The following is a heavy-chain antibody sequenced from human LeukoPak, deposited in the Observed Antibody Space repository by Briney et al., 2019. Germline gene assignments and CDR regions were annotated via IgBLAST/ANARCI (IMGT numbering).Heavy chain of an antibody. CDR1: GFTLSSYA. J-gene: IGHJ4*02. CDR3: AKDQTSLTYYDYVWGSYRPYYYFDY. CDR2: ISGSGGST. D-gene: IGHD3-16*02. V-gene: IGHV3-23*01. Sequence: PGGSLRLSCAASGFTLSSYAMSWVRQAPGKGLEWVSAISGSGGSTYYADSVKGRFTISRDNSKNTLYLQMNSLRAEDTAVYYCAKDQTSLTYYDYVWGSYRPYYYFDYWGQGTLVTVSS.